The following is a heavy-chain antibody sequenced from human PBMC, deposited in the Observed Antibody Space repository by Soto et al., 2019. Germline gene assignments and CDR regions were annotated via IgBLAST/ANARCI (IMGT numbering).Heavy chain of an antibody. J-gene: IGHJ4*02. V-gene: IGHV3-23*01. CDR1: GFTFSSYA. D-gene: IGHD3-9*01. CDR2: ISGSGGST. Sequence: GGSLRLSCAASGFTFSSYAMSWVRQAPGKGLEWVSAISGSGGSTYYADSVKGRFTISRDNSKNTLYLQMNSLRAEDTAVYYCAIMGHFDWSEPGRVQNYFDYWGQGTLVTVSS. CDR3: AIMGHFDWSEPGRVQNYFDY.